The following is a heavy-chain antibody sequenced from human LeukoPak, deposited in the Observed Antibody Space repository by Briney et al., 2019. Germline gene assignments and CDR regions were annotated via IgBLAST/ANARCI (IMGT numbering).Heavy chain of an antibody. CDR1: GASISGGTYY. CDR2: IYYTGST. D-gene: IGHD1-26*01. CDR3: ARRGGSGRAFDY. V-gene: IGHV4-39*01. Sequence: SETQSLTCSVSGASISGGTYYWGWIRQPPGKGLEWIGSIYYTGSTYDNPSLKSRVTISVDTSKNQFSLKLSSVTAADTAVYYCARRGGSGRAFDYWGQGTLVTVSS. J-gene: IGHJ4*02.